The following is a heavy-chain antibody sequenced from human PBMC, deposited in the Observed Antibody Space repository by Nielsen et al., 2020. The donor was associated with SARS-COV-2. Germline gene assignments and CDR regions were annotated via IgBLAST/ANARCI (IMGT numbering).Heavy chain of an antibody. CDR3: AKDRNRGGQPNAFDI. Sequence: GESLKISCGASGFIFSSYPMHWVRQAPGKGLEWVAIIAEGGSETFYADSVKGRFTISRDNSKSTVDLHMDSLRDEDTAVYYCAKDRNRGGQPNAFDIWGQGTMVTVSS. D-gene: IGHD5-24*01. V-gene: IGHV3-30-3*02. CDR2: IAEGGSET. CDR1: GFIFSSYP. J-gene: IGHJ3*02.